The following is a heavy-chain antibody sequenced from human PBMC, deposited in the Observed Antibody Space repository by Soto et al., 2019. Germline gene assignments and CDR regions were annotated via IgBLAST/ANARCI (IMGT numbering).Heavy chain of an antibody. CDR3: AITLLPGGYFQH. CDR1: GGSINSGGSS. V-gene: IGHV4-30-2*01. J-gene: IGHJ1*01. D-gene: IGHD3-10*01. CDR2: IYHSGGT. Sequence: PSETLSLTCAVSGGSINSGGSSWSWIRQPPGKGLEWIGYIYHSGGTYYNPSLKSRVTLSVDRSKNQFSLKLSSVTAADTAVYYCAITLLPGGYFQHWGRGTLVTVSS.